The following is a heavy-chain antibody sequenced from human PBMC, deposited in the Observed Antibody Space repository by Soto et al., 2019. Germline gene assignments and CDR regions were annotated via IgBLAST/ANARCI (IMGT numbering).Heavy chain of an antibody. Sequence: QVQLVESGGGVVQPGRSRRLSCAASGFTFSSYGMHWVRQAPGKGLEWVAVISYDGSNKYYADSVKGRFTISRDNSKSALDLQMNRRRAEGRAVYYCATVAHRGSYQPQHAWRQGTLVTVSS. CDR3: ATVAHRGSYQPQHA. CDR1: GFTFSSYG. CDR2: ISYDGSNK. D-gene: IGHD1-26*01. V-gene: IGHV3-30*03. J-gene: IGHJ5*02.